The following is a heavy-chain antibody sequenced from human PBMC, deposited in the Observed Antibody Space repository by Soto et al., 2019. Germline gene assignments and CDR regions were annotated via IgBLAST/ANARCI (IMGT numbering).Heavy chain of an antibody. Sequence: EVQLVESGGGLIQPGGSLRLSCAASGFTVSSNYMSWVRQAPGKGLEWVSVMYSGGSTYYADSVKGRFTISRDNSKNTLYLQMNSLRAEDTAVYYCARDTPDCSGGSCYSAYYYYGMDVWGQGTTVTVSS. J-gene: IGHJ6*02. CDR2: MYSGGST. CDR1: GFTVSSNY. D-gene: IGHD2-15*01. V-gene: IGHV3-53*01. CDR3: ARDTPDCSGGSCYSAYYYYGMDV.